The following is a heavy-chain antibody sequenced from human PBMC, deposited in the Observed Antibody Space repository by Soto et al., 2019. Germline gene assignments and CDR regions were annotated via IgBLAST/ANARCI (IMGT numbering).Heavy chain of an antibody. V-gene: IGHV4-34*01. D-gene: IGHD3-9*01. J-gene: IGHJ4*02. Sequence: SETLSLTCAVYGGSFSGYYWSWIRQPPGKGLEWIGEINHSGSTNYNPSLKSRVTISVDTSKNQFSLKLSSVTAADTAVYYCARYDILTGYSHWGQGTLVTVSS. CDR2: INHSGST. CDR3: ARYDILTGYSH. CDR1: GGSFSGYY.